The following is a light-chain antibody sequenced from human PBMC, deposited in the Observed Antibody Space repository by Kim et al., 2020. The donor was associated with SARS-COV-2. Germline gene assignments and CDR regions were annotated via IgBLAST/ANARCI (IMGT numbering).Light chain of an antibody. Sequence: ASVGDTVTITCRASQGISQYLAWFRQKPGKAPESLIYAASSLESGVPSKFSGHWSGTDFTLTITGLQPEDSATYFCQQYYSYPITFGQGTRLEIK. V-gene: IGKV1-16*02. CDR1: QGISQY. CDR3: QQYYSYPIT. J-gene: IGKJ5*01. CDR2: AAS.